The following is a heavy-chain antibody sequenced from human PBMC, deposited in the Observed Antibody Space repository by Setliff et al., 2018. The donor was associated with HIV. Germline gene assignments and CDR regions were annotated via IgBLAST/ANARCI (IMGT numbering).Heavy chain of an antibody. CDR2: VHYSGNT. Sequence: PSETLSLTCTLFGGSISTVTYYWAWIRQPPGKGLEWIGNVHYSGNTYYTSSLQSRVTISADTSKSQFYLRLSSVTAADTGVYYCARVRGYSSSSRDFYYHNMEVWGKGTTVTVS. CDR3: ARVRGYSSSSRDFYYHNMEV. D-gene: IGHD6-6*01. V-gene: IGHV4-39*02. J-gene: IGHJ6*03. CDR1: GGSISTVTYY.